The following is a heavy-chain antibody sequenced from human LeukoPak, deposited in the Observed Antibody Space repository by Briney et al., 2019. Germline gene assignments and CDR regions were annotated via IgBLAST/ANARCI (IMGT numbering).Heavy chain of an antibody. J-gene: IGHJ4*02. CDR1: GGSFEHYY. CDR3: ASHRRSHGAEY. Sequence: PSETLSLTCTVSGGSFEHYYWSWIRQPPGKGLEFLGYVYYTGNTDYSPFLMSRLTISPDTAKKQFSLNLRSVSAADTAIYYCASHRRSHGAEYWGQGTLVTVSS. CDR2: VYYTGNT. V-gene: IGHV4-59*01. D-gene: IGHD5-18*01.